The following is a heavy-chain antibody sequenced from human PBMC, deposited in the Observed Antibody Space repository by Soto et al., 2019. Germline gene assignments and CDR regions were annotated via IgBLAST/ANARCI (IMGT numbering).Heavy chain of an antibody. CDR2: IFPSDSDT. CDR1: GYKFTSSW. Sequence: GESRKISCRTSGYKFTSSWIAWVRQKPGKGLEWMGIIFPSDSDTRYSPSFQGQVTISADRSTSTVFLQWASLKASDTAVYFCPRKDKSGYFNWFDPWGQGTLVTVSS. J-gene: IGHJ5*02. D-gene: IGHD3-22*01. V-gene: IGHV5-51*01. CDR3: PRKDKSGYFNWFDP.